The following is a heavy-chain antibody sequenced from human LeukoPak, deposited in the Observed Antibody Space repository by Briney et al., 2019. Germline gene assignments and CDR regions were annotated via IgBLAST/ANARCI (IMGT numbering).Heavy chain of an antibody. Sequence: GGSLRLSCAASGFTVSTNYMTWIRQAPGKGLEWVSVMYTLGNTNYADSVRGRFTISRDNSKNTLYLQMNSLRAEDTAGYYCAGYGGSYPYYMDVWGKGTTVTISS. V-gene: IGHV3-66*01. J-gene: IGHJ6*03. CDR3: AGYGGSYPYYMDV. CDR1: GFTVSTNY. CDR2: MYTLGNT. D-gene: IGHD1-26*01.